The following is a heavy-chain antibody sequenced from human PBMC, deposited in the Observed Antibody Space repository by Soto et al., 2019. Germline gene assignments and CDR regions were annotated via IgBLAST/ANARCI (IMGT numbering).Heavy chain of an antibody. CDR3: ARDSYDSSGYYSFDY. J-gene: IGHJ4*02. V-gene: IGHV1-18*01. CDR2: ISAYNGNT. CDR1: GYTFTTYG. D-gene: IGHD3-22*01. Sequence: QVQLVQSGGEVEKPGASVMVSCKASGYTFTTYGISWVRQAPGQGLEWMGWISAYNGNTNYAKKFQGRVTMTTATSTSTAYMVLRSLRSDDTAVYYCARDSYDSSGYYSFDYWGQGTLVTVSS.